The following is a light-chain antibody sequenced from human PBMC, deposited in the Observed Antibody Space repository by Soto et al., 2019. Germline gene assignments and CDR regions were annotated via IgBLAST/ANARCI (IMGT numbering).Light chain of an antibody. J-gene: IGKJ4*01. V-gene: IGKV1-5*03. CDR2: NAS. Sequence: DIQMTQSPSTLSASVGDRVTITCRASQSISTWLAWYQQKPGQAPKFLIQNASTLESRVPSRFSGSGSGTAFTLTISSLQPDDFATYFCQQYNSYPLTVGGGTKVEIK. CDR3: QQYNSYPLT. CDR1: QSISTW.